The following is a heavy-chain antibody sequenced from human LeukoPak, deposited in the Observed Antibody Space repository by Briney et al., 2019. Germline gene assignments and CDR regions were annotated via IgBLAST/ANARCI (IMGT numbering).Heavy chain of an antibody. Sequence: SGGSLRLSCAASGFTFIRNWMHWVRQGPGKGQVWVSRVNSDGGSTNCADSVKGRFTISRDNAKNTLYLRMNSLRADDTAVYYCARSSGRSPFDMWGQGTMVTVSS. CDR2: VNSDGGST. V-gene: IGHV3-74*01. CDR3: ARSSGRSPFDM. D-gene: IGHD6-19*01. J-gene: IGHJ3*02. CDR1: GFTFIRNW.